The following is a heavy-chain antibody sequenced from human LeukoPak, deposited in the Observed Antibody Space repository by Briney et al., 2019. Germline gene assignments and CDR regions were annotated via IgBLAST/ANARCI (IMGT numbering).Heavy chain of an antibody. V-gene: IGHV4-30-2*01. D-gene: IGHD3-22*01. CDR1: GGSISSGGYY. J-gene: IGHJ4*02. CDR3: ARGSMIVVGYPW. Sequence: SQTLSLTCTVSGGSISSGGYYWSWIRQPPGKGLEWIGYIYHSGSTYYNPSLKSRVTISVDTSKNQFSLKLSSVTAADTAVYYCARGSMIVVGYPWWGQGTLVTVSS. CDR2: IYHSGST.